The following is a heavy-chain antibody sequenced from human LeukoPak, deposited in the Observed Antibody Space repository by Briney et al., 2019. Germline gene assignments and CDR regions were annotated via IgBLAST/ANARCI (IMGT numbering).Heavy chain of an antibody. D-gene: IGHD2-2*01. V-gene: IGHV1-69*13. Sequence: ASVKVSCKASGGTFSSYAISWVRQAPGQGLEWMRGIIPIFGTANYAQKFQGRVTITADESTSTAYMELSSLRSEDTAVYYCASMEHSPPRNDCSSTSCLSYYYYGMDVWGKGTTVTVSS. J-gene: IGHJ6*04. CDR1: GGTFSSYA. CDR2: IIPIFGTA. CDR3: ASMEHSPPRNDCSSTSCLSYYYYGMDV.